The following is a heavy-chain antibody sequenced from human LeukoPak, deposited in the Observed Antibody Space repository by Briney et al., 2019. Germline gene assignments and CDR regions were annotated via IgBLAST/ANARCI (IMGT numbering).Heavy chain of an antibody. V-gene: IGHV3-21*01. CDR1: GFTFRSYS. D-gene: IGHD2-2*01. CDR3: AGVVVPAARYYYYGMDV. Sequence: GGSLRLSCAASGFTFRSYSMNWVRQAPGKGLEWVSSISSSSSYIYYADSVKGRFTISRDNAKNSLYLQMNSLRAEDTAVYYCAGVVVPAARYYYYGMDVWGQGTTVTVSS. CDR2: ISSSSSYI. J-gene: IGHJ6*02.